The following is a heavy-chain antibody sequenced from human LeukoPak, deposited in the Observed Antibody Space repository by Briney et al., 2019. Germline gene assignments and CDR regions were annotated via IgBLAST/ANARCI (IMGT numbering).Heavy chain of an antibody. CDR2: IWYDGSNK. CDR3: ARDGSPDNDGMDV. Sequence: GGSLRLSCAASGFTFSSYGMHWVRQAPAKGLEWVAVIWYDGSNKYYADSVKGRFTISRDNSKNTLYLQMNSLRAEDTAVYYCARDGSPDNDGMDVWGQGTTVTVSS. V-gene: IGHV3-33*01. D-gene: IGHD5-12*01. CDR1: GFTFSSYG. J-gene: IGHJ6*02.